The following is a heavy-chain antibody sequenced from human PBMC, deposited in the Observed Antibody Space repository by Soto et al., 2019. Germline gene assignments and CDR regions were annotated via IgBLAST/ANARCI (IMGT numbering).Heavy chain of an antibody. CDR2: IYHSGST. CDR1: GGSISSGGYS. CDR3: ARATSSMVRGPPVWWFAP. D-gene: IGHD3-10*01. J-gene: IGHJ5*02. V-gene: IGHV4-30-2*01. Sequence: LSLTCAVSGGSISSGGYSWSWIRQPPGKGLEWIGYIYHSGSTNYNPSLKSQVTISVDRSKNQFSLKLGSVTAADTAVYYCARATSSMVRGPPVWWFAPWGQGTLVTVSS.